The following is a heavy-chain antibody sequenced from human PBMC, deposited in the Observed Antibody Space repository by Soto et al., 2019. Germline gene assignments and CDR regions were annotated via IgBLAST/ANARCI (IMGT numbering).Heavy chain of an antibody. CDR1: AGTFSRYS. CDR2: IIPMFGTA. CDR3: ARGVVEVRAVGYYYYAMDA. Sequence: SVKVSCKAAAGTFSRYSITWVRQAPGQGLEWMGGIIPMFGTANYAQKFQGRVTITADQSTRTAYMELSSLTSEDTAVYYCARGVVEVRAVGYYYYAMDAWGQGTTVTVSS. J-gene: IGHJ6*02. V-gene: IGHV1-69*13. D-gene: IGHD2-21*01.